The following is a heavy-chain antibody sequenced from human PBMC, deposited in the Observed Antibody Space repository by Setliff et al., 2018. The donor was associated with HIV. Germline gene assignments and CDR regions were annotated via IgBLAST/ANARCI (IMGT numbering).Heavy chain of an antibody. J-gene: IGHJ2*01. Sequence: SETLSLTCTVSGGSISNSVYFWTWIRQHPGKGLEWIGYIYYSGSTYQNPSLKSRVTISVDTSKNQFSLKLNSVTAADTAVYYCARAAYSGTYLWEPATDLWGRGTLVTVSS. D-gene: IGHD1-26*01. V-gene: IGHV4-31*03. CDR3: ARAAYSGTYLWEPATDL. CDR2: IYYSGST. CDR1: GGSISNSVYF.